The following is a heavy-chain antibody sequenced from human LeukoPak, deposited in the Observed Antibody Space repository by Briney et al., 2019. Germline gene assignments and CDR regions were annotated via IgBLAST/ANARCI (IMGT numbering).Heavy chain of an antibody. Sequence: SQTLSLTCTVSGGSISSDDYHWNWIRQPPGKGLEWIGYIYYSGTTYYNPSLKSRVTMSIDTSKKQFSLKLTSVTAADTAVYYCARGVTMIGDFDYWGQGTLVTVSS. D-gene: IGHD3-22*01. V-gene: IGHV4-30-4*01. CDR3: ARGVTMIGDFDY. CDR1: GGSISSDDYH. CDR2: IYYSGTT. J-gene: IGHJ4*02.